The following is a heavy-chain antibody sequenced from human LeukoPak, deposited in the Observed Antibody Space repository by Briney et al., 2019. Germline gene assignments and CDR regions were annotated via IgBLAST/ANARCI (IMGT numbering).Heavy chain of an antibody. Sequence: PSETLSLTCAVYGGSFSGYYWSWIRQPPGRGLEWIGEINHSGSTNYNPSLKSRVTISVDTSKNQFSLKLSSVTAADTAVYYCARGEYSGSTYYFDYWGQGTLVTVSS. CDR2: INHSGST. D-gene: IGHD1-26*01. J-gene: IGHJ4*02. CDR1: GGSFSGYY. V-gene: IGHV4-34*01. CDR3: ARGEYSGSTYYFDY.